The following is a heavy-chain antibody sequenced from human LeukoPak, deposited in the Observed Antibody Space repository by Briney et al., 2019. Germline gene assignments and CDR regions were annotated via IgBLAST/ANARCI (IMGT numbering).Heavy chain of an antibody. D-gene: IGHD3-22*01. CDR3: ARVSSGGYFHTYYFDY. CDR1: GYTFTSYG. Sequence: ASVKVSRKASGYTFTSYGISWVRQAPGQGLEWMGWISAYNGNTNYAQKLQGRVTMTTDTSTSTAYMELRSLRSGDTAVYYCARVSSGGYFHTYYFDYWGQGTLVTVSS. J-gene: IGHJ4*02. CDR2: ISAYNGNT. V-gene: IGHV1-18*01.